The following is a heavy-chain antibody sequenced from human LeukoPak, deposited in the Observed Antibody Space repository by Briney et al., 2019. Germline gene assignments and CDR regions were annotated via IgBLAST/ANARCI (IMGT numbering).Heavy chain of an antibody. D-gene: IGHD6-13*01. CDR1: GGSISSGSYY. CDR3: ARNLIPEQLVVNF. J-gene: IGHJ4*02. V-gene: IGHV4-61*02. Sequence: SETLSLTCTVSGGSISSGSYYWSWIRQPAGKGLEWIGRIYTSGSTNYNPSLKSRVTISVDTSKNQFSLNLQSVTPEDTAVYYCARNLIPEQLVVNFWGQGTLVTVSS. CDR2: IYTSGST.